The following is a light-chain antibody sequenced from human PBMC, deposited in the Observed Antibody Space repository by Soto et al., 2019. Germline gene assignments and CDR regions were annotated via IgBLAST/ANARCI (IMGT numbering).Light chain of an antibody. Sequence: EIVMTQSPATLSVSPGERATISCRASQSVSSSYLAWYQQKPAQAPRLIIYGASNTAPGIPARFSGSGSGTDFTLTIDSLEPEDFAFYYCQQRSNWPPWTFGQGTKVDIK. J-gene: IGKJ1*01. V-gene: IGKV3D-20*02. CDR3: QQRSNWPPWT. CDR1: QSVSSSY. CDR2: GAS.